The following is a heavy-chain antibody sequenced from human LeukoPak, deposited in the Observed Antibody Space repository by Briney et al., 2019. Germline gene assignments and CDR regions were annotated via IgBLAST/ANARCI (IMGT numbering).Heavy chain of an antibody. D-gene: IGHD6-13*01. CDR2: IYSGGST. J-gene: IGHJ3*02. Sequence: GGSLRLSCAASGFTVSSNYMSCVRQAPGKGLEWVSVIYSGGSTYYADSVKGRFTISRDNSKNTLYLQMNSLRAEDTAVYYCARDLPPYSSSPGAFDIWGQGTMVTVSS. CDR1: GFTVSSNY. V-gene: IGHV3-66*01. CDR3: ARDLPPYSSSPGAFDI.